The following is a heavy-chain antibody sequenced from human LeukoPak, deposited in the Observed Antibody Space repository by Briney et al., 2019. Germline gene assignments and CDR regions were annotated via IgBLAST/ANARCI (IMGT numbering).Heavy chain of an antibody. V-gene: IGHV3-23*01. Sequence: GGSLRLSCAASGFTFSNYAMSWVRQAPGKGVEWISSLTGTATSTYYSDSVKGRFTISRDNSKNTLYLQMNSLRAADTAVYYCGRHRGYSGYEVTYWGQGTLVIVSS. CDR1: GFTFSNYA. J-gene: IGHJ4*02. CDR2: LTGTATST. D-gene: IGHD5-12*01. CDR3: GRHRGYSGYEVTY.